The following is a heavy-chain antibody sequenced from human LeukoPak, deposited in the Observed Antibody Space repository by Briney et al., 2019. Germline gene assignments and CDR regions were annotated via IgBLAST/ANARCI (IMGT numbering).Heavy chain of an antibody. D-gene: IGHD6-19*01. V-gene: IGHV3-48*01. CDR2: ISSSSSTI. Sequence: GGSLRLSCAASGFTFSSYSMNWVRQAPGKGLEWVSYISSSSSTIYYADSVKGRFTISRDNAKNSLYLQMNSLRAEDTAVYYCARAVYSSGWYGDYWGQGTLVTVSS. CDR3: ARAVYSSGWYGDY. J-gene: IGHJ4*02. CDR1: GFTFSSYS.